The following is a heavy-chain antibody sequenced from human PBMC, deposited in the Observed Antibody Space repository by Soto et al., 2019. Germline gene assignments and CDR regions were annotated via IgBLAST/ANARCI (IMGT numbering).Heavy chain of an antibody. CDR3: AKQRVGSSWYRDFDL. CDR2: ISGVGGST. Sequence: EGQLLESGGGLVQPGGSLRLSCAASGFTFSDYAMSWVRQGPGKELEWDSGISGVGGSTYYPDSVKGRFTISRDNSKNTVYLQMNNLTAGDTAVYFCAKQRVGSSWYRDFDLWGQGTLVTFAS. V-gene: IGHV3-23*01. CDR1: GFTFSDYA. J-gene: IGHJ4*02. D-gene: IGHD6-13*01.